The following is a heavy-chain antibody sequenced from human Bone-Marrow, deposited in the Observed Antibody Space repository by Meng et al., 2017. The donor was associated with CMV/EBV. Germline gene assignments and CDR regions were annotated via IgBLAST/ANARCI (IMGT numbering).Heavy chain of an antibody. CDR3: ARDVGSVTMVRGVIIRTGWFDP. D-gene: IGHD3-10*01. Sequence: GESLKISCAASGFTFSNYGMTWVRRAPGKGLEWVAGISGSGGATNPADFVKGRFTISRDKSKNTVYLQMNSLRAEDTAVYYCARDVGSVTMVRGVIIRTGWFDPWGQGTLVTVSS. V-gene: IGHV3-23*01. CDR2: ISGSGGAT. J-gene: IGHJ5*02. CDR1: GFTFSNYG.